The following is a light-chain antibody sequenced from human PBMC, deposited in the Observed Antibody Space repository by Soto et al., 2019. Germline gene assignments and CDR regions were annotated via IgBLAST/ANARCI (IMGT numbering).Light chain of an antibody. CDR2: RAS. Sequence: EIVLTQSPGTLSLSPGERATLSCRASQSVASSYLAWYQQKPGQAPRLLIYRASIRATGIPDRFSGSGSGTDFPLTISRLEPEDFAVYYCNQYARAPLTFGPGTKVDI. CDR1: QSVASSY. V-gene: IGKV3-20*01. CDR3: NQYARAPLT. J-gene: IGKJ3*01.